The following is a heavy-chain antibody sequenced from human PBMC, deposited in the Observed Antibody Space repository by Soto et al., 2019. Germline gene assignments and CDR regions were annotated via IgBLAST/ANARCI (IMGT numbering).Heavy chain of an antibody. J-gene: IGHJ4*02. V-gene: IGHV4-34*01. D-gene: IGHD3-22*01. CDR1: GGSFSGYY. CDR2: INHSGST. CDR3: VKPIEVVITTSLDFDY. Sequence: PSETLSLTCAVYGGSFSGYYWSWIRQPPGKGLEWIGEINHSGSTNYNPSLKSRVTISVDTSKNQFSLRAEDTAVYYCVKPIEVVITTSLDFDYWGQGTLVTVSS.